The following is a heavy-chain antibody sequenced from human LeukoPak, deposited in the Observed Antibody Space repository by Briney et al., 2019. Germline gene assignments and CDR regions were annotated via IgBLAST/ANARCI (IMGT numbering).Heavy chain of an antibody. CDR3: ARWKMEGIVVDVFDI. V-gene: IGHV3-53*04. CDR2: IYSGGAT. CDR1: GFDVSGNY. D-gene: IGHD3-22*01. J-gene: IGHJ3*02. Sequence: GGSLRLSCAASGFDVSGNYMSWVRQAPGKGLEWVSAIYSGGATYYTDSVKGRFTMSRHTSKNTLDLQMNSLRVEDTAVYYCARWKMEGIVVDVFDIWGQGTRVTVSS.